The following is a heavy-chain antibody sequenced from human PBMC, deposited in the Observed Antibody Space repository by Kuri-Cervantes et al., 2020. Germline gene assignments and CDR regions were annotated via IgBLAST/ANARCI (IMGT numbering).Heavy chain of an antibody. D-gene: IGHD2-21*01. J-gene: IGHJ4*02. V-gene: IGHV1-2*02. CDR1: GYTFTGYY. Sequence: ASVKVSCKASGYTFTGYYMHWVRQAPGQGLEWMGWINPNSGGTNYAQKFQGRVTMTRDTSISTAYMELSRLRSDDTAVYYCATYFVGVGGRGNWGRGILVTVSS. CDR3: ATYFVGVGGRGN. CDR2: INPNSGGT.